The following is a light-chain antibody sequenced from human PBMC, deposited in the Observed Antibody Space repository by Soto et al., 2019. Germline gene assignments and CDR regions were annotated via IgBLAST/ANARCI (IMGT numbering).Light chain of an antibody. CDR3: QQSYSTPPIT. Sequence: DIQMTQSPSSMSASVGDRVTITCRASQSIRNFLNWYQHKPGKAPELLIHSASTLETGVPARFSGSVSGTDFTLTISGLQPDDFATYYCQQSYSTPPITFGQGPRLEIQ. J-gene: IGKJ5*01. CDR2: SAS. CDR1: QSIRNF. V-gene: IGKV1-39*01.